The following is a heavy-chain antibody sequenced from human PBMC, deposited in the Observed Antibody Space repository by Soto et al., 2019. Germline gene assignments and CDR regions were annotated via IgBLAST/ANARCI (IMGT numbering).Heavy chain of an antibody. Sequence: GESLKISCTASGYSFTNYWIGWLRQMPGKGLEWIGTIYPGDSDTRYSPSFQGQVTFSVDKSINTAYLHWTSLKASDTAIYYCAIQHPLDSSAWYNWGQGTLVTVSS. CDR2: IYPGDSDT. D-gene: IGHD6-19*01. CDR3: AIQHPLDSSAWYN. CDR1: GYSFTNYW. V-gene: IGHV5-51*01. J-gene: IGHJ4*02.